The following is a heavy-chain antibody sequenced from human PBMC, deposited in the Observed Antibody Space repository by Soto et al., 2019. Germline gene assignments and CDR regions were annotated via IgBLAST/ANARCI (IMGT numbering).Heavy chain of an antibody. CDR2: IIPIFGTA. J-gene: IGHJ6*02. D-gene: IGHD3-22*01. Sequence: QVQLVQSGAEVKKPGSSVKVSCKASGGTFSSYAISWVRQAPGQGLEWMGGIIPIFGTANYAQKFQGRITITADESTSTADMELSSLRSEDTEVYYCARGPNYDSSGYYYAWYYYGMDVWGQGTTVTVSS. CDR3: ARGPNYDSSGYYYAWYYYGMDV. V-gene: IGHV1-69*01. CDR1: GGTFSSYA.